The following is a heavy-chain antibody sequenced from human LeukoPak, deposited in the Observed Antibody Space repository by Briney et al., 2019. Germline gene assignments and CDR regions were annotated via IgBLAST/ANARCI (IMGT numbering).Heavy chain of an antibody. CDR1: GYTFTSYD. J-gene: IGHJ6*03. D-gene: IGHD4-17*01. CDR2: MNPNSGNT. CDR3: ARGRGTVTFELYYYYYMDV. V-gene: IGHV1-8*01. Sequence: ASVKVSCKASGYTFTSYDINWVRQATGQGVEWMGWMNPNSGNTGYAQKFQGRVTMTRNTSISTAYMELSSLRSEDTAVYYCARGRGTVTFELYYYYYMDVWGKGTTVTISS.